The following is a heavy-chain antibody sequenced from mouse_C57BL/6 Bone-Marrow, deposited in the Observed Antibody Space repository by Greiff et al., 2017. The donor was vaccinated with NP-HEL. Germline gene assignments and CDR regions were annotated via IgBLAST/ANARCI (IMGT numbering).Heavy chain of an antibody. D-gene: IGHD2-2*01. CDR3: ARHAPFYYGYDVGFAY. CDR1: GYTFTEYT. V-gene: IGHV1-62-2*01. CDR2: FYPGSGSI. J-gene: IGHJ3*01. Sequence: QVQLQQSGAELVKPGASVKLSCKASGYTFTEYTIHWVKQRSGQGLEWIGWFYPGSGSIKYNEKFKDKATLTADKSSSTVYMERSRLTSEDSAVYFCARHAPFYYGYDVGFAYWGQGTLVTVSA.